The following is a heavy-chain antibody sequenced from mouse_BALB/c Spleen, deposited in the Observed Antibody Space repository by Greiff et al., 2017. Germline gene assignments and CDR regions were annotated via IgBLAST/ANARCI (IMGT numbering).Heavy chain of an antibody. CDR2: IDTSDSYT. V-gene: IGHV1-69*01. Sequence: QVQLKQPGAELVMPGASVKMSCKASGYTFTDYWMHWVKQRPGQGLEWIGAIDTSDSYTSYNQKFKGKATLTVDESSSTAYMQLSSLTSEDSAVYYCARGITTVVAYYFDYWGQGTTLTVSS. D-gene: IGHD1-1*01. CDR3: ARGITTVVAYYFDY. J-gene: IGHJ2*01. CDR1: GYTFTDYW.